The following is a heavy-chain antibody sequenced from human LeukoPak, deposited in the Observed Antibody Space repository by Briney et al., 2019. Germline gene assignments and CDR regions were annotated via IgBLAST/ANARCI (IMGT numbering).Heavy chain of an antibody. CDR1: GFTFSSYA. D-gene: IGHD1-26*01. V-gene: IGHV3-30-3*01. CDR2: ISFDENNR. J-gene: IGHJ4*02. Sequence: GGSLRLSCAASGFTFSSYAVHWVRQAPGKGLEWVATISFDENNRYYADSVKGRFTISRDNSKNTLYLQMNSLRAEDTAVYYCAGDRATSYFDYWGQGALVTISS. CDR3: AGDRATSYFDY.